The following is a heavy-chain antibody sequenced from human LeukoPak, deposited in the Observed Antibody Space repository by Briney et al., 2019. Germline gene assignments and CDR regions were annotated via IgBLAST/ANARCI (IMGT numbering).Heavy chain of an antibody. CDR2: VRNDGTNK. J-gene: IGHJ2*01. D-gene: IGHD6-19*01. V-gene: IGHV3-30*02. CDR1: GFTFSNYG. CDR3: ARCRGSGRSGWHFDL. Sequence: PGGSLRLSCAASGFTFSNYGMHWVRQAPGKGLEWVAFVRNDGTNKHYADSVKGRFTISRDNSKNTLYLQMNSLRAEDTAIYYCARCRGSGRSGWHFDLWGRGTLVSVSS.